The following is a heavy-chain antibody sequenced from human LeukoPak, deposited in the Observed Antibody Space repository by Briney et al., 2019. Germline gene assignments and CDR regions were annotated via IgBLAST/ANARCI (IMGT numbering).Heavy chain of an antibody. V-gene: IGHV4-4*02. J-gene: IGHJ6*03. CDR3: AKGYSGYDPRPLPRRGRYYYYMDV. D-gene: IGHD5-12*01. CDR2: INHSGST. CDR1: GGSISSSNW. Sequence: PSETLSLTCAVSGGSISSSNWWSWVRRPPGKGLEWIGEINHSGSTNYNPSLKSRVTISVDTSKNQFSLKLSSVTAADTAVYYCAKGYSGYDPRPLPRRGRYYYYMDVWGKGTTVTISS.